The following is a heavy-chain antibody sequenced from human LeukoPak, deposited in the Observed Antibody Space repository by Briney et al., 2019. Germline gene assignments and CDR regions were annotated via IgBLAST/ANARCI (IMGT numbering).Heavy chain of an antibody. CDR3: ARGPSGSYSGFDY. J-gene: IGHJ4*02. CDR1: GFTFSSYG. D-gene: IGHD1-26*01. V-gene: IGHV3-33*08. CDR2: IWYDGSNK. Sequence: GGSLRLSCAASGFTFSSYGRHSVRQAPGKGLEWVAVIWYDGSNKYYADSVKGRFTISRDNSKITLYLQMNSLRAEDTAVYYCARGPSGSYSGFDYWGQGTLVTVSS.